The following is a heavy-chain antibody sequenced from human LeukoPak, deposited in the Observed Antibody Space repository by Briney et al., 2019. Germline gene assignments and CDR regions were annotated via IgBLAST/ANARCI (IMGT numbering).Heavy chain of an antibody. V-gene: IGHV3-48*02. CDR1: GFTFSSYS. CDR2: ISSTSGTI. CDR3: AREGYLPYYFDY. J-gene: IGHJ4*02. Sequence: GGSLRLSCAASGFTFSSYSMNWVRQAPGKGLEWLSYISSTSGTIYYADSVKGRFTISRDNAKNSLFLQMNSLRDEDTAVYYCAREGYLPYYFDYWGQGTLVTVSS. D-gene: IGHD6-13*01.